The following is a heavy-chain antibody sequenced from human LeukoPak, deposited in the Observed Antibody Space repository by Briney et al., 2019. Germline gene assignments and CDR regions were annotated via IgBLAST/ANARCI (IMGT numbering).Heavy chain of an antibody. CDR1: GGSFSGYY. V-gene: IGHV4-34*01. CDR2: INHSGST. CDR3: ARAPGDYVWYFDL. Sequence: SETLSLTCAVYGGSFSGYYWSWIRQPPGKGLEWIGEINHSGSTNYNPSLKSRVTISVDTSKNQFSLKLSSVTAADTAVYYCARAPGDYVWYFDLWGRGTLVTVSS. D-gene: IGHD4-17*01. J-gene: IGHJ2*01.